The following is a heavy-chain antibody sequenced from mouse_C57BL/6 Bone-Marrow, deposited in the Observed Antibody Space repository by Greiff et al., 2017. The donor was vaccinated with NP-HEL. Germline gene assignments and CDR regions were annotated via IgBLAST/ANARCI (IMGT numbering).Heavy chain of an antibody. CDR1: GFNIKDDY. CDR3: ARRGYYYAMDY. V-gene: IGHV1-84*01. Sequence: QVQLQQSGAELVRPGASVKLSCTASGFNIKDDYMHWVKQRPGQGLEWIGWIYPGSGNTKYNEKFKGKATLTVDTSSSTAYMQLSSLTSEDSAVYFCARRGYYYAMDYWGQGTSVTVSS. J-gene: IGHJ4*01. CDR2: IYPGSGNT.